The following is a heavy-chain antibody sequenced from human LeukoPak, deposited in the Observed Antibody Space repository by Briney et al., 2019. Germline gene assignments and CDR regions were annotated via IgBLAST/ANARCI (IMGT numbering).Heavy chain of an antibody. D-gene: IGHD3-9*01. CDR1: GFPFEASA. J-gene: IGHJ6*02. V-gene: IGHV3-43*02. Sequence: PGGPLRLSCAAPGFPFEASAMPWVRQAPGKGLELISPISGDSYFTYYGDSLKDPFTISKDNSKNALYLQRSSLRTEDTALCYCAKVLRYFDSSSAGYYYYGRDVWGQGTTVTVSS. CDR2: ISGDSYFT. CDR3: AKVLRYFDSSSAGYYYYGRDV.